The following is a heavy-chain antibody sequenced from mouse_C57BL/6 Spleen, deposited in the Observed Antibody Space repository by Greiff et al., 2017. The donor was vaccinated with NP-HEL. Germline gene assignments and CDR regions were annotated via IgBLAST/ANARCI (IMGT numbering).Heavy chain of an antibody. CDR3: AANWDVGGY. CDR1: GYAFSSSW. J-gene: IGHJ2*01. V-gene: IGHV1-82*01. CDR2: IYPGDGDT. Sequence: VQLQQSGPELVKPGASVKISCKASGYAFSSSWMNWVKQRPGKGLEWIGRIYPGDGDTNYNGKFKGRATLTADKSSSTAYMQLSSLTSEDSAVYFCAANWDVGGYWGQGTTLTVSS. D-gene: IGHD4-1*01.